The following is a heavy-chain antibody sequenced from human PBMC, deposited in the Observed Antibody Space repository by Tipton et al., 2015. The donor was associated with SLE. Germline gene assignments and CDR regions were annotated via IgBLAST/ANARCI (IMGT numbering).Heavy chain of an antibody. CDR1: GFTFNAYG. CDR3: AKARSYSSSLYYFDY. J-gene: IGHJ4*02. V-gene: IGHV3-30*18. Sequence: SLRLSCAASGFTFNAYGIHWVRQTPDKGLEWVAVISYDGTNQYYADSVKGRFTISRDDSKNTLYLQMNSLRSEDTALYYCAKARSYSSSLYYFDYWGQGTPVTVSS. D-gene: IGHD6-13*01. CDR2: ISYDGTNQ.